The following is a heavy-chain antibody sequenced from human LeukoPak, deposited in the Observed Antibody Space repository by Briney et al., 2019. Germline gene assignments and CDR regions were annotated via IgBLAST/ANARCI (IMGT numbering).Heavy chain of an antibody. CDR1: GFTFSDYY. D-gene: IGHD2-21*01. V-gene: IGHV3-11*01. CDR3: ARDRYSPNYYYMDV. Sequence: GGSLRLSCAASGFTFSDYYMSWIRQAPGKGLEWVSYISSSGSTIYYADSVKGRFTISRDNAKNSLYLQMNSQRAEDTAVYYCARDRYSPNYYYMDVWGKGTTVTVSS. CDR2: ISSSGSTI. J-gene: IGHJ6*03.